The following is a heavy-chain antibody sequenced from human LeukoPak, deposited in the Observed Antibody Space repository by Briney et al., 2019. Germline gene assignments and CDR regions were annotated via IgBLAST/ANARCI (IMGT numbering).Heavy chain of an antibody. CDR3: AKASGYYDSSGYYQS. V-gene: IGHV3-9*01. CDR1: GFTFDDYA. CDR2: ISWNSGSM. D-gene: IGHD3-22*01. Sequence: GGSLRLSCAASGFTFDDYAMHWVRQAPGKGLEWVSGISWNSGSMGYADSVKGRFTISRDNAKNSLYLQMNSLRAEDTALYYCAKASGYYDSSGYYQSWGQGTLVTVSS. J-gene: IGHJ4*02.